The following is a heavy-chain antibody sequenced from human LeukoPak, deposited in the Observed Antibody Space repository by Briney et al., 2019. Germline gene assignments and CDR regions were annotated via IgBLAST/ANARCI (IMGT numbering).Heavy chain of an antibody. CDR2: IYYSGST. CDR1: GGSISSYY. CDR3: ARTFPRIFYGMDV. D-gene: IGHD1-14*01. V-gene: IGHV4-59*01. Sequence: SETLSLTCTVSGGSISSYYWSWIRQPPGKGLEWIGYIYYSGSTNYNPSLKSRVTISVDTSKNRFSLKLSSVTAADTAVYYCARTFPRIFYGMDVWGQGTTVTVSS. J-gene: IGHJ6*02.